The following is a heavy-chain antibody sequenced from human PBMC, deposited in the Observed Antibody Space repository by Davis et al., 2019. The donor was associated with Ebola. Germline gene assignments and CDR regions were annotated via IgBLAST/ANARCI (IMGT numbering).Heavy chain of an antibody. D-gene: IGHD2-15*01. CDR1: GGSFSGYY. Sequence: PSETLSLTCAVYGGSFSGYYWSWIRQPPGKGLEWIGEINHSGSTNYNPSLKSRVTISVDTSKNQFSLKLSSVTAADTAVYYCASTPRSGYCSGGSCYDWGQGALVTVSS. CDR3: ASTPRSGYCSGGSCYD. V-gene: IGHV4-34*01. J-gene: IGHJ4*02. CDR2: INHSGST.